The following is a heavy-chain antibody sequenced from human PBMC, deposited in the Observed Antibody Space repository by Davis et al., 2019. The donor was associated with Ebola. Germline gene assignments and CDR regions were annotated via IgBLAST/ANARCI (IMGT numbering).Heavy chain of an antibody. CDR1: GYTFTSYG. V-gene: IGHV1-69*13. CDR2: IIPIFGTA. CDR3: ARGQLLWFGELLYTGGNWFDP. D-gene: IGHD3-10*01. Sequence: SVKVSCKASGYTFTSYGISWVRQAPGQGLEWMGRIIPIFGTANYAQKFQGRVTITADESTSTAYMELSSLRSEDTAVYYCARGQLLWFGELLYTGGNWFDPWGQGTLVTVSS. J-gene: IGHJ5*02.